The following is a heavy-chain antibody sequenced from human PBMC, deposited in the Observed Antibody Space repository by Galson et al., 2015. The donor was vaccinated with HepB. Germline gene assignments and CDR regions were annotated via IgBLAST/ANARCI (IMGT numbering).Heavy chain of an antibody. CDR3: ARAGSLQDIVVVPAVDY. CDR2: ILYDGSNK. J-gene: IGHJ4*02. Sequence: SLRLSCAASGFTFSSYAMHWIRQAPGKGLEWVAVILYDGSNKYYADSVKGRFTISRDNSKNTLYLQLNSLRAEDTAVYYCARAGSLQDIVVVPAVDYWGQGTLVTVSS. D-gene: IGHD2-2*01. CDR1: GFTFSSYA. V-gene: IGHV3-30-3*01.